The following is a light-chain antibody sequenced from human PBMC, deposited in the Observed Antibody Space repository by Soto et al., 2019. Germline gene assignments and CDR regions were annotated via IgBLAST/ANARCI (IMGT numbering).Light chain of an antibody. Sequence: QSVLTQPPSASGSPGQSVTISCTGTSSDVGGYNYVSWYQQHPGKAPKLMIYXVSKRPSGVPXRXSGSKSGNTASLTVSGLQAEDEADYYCSSYAGSNVVFGGGTKLTVL. V-gene: IGLV2-8*01. CDR3: SSYAGSNVV. CDR2: XVS. J-gene: IGLJ2*01. CDR1: SSDVGGYNY.